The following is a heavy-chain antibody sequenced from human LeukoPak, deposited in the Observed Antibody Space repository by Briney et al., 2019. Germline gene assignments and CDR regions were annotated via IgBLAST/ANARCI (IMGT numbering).Heavy chain of an antibody. CDR1: GGSISSSGYY. CDR3: ARQITFGGVIVRSPLHFDY. CDR2: IYYSGST. D-gene: IGHD3-16*02. Sequence: SETLSLTCTVSGGSISSSGYYWGWIRQPPGKGLEWIGSIYYSGSTYYNPSLKSRVTISVDTSKNQFSLKLSSVTAADTAVYYCARQITFGGVIVRSPLHFDYWGQGTLVTVSS. J-gene: IGHJ4*02. V-gene: IGHV4-39*01.